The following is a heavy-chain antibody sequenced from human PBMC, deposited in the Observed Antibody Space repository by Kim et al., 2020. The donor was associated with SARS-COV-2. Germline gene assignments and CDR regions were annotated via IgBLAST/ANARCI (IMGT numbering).Heavy chain of an antibody. CDR1: GFTFSSYA. D-gene: IGHD5-12*01. CDR3: VKVSMVAEYYFDY. Sequence: GGSLRLSCSASGFTFSSYAMHWVRQAPGKGLEYVSAISSNGGSTYYADSVKGRFTISRDNSKNTLYLQMSSLGAEDTAVYYCVKVSMVAEYYFDYWGQGTLVTVSS. CDR2: ISSNGGST. V-gene: IGHV3-64D*09. J-gene: IGHJ4*02.